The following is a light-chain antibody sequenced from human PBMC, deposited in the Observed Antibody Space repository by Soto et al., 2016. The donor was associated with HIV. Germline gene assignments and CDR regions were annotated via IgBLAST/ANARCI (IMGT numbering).Light chain of an antibody. V-gene: IGLV3-21*03. CDR2: DDS. Sequence: QVLSQPPSVSVAPGKTARITCGGNKIGSKSVHWYQQKPGQAPVVVVYDDSDRPSGIPERFSGSKSGNTATLTISRVEAGDEADYHCQVWDNISDHPVIFGGGTKLTV. CDR3: QVWDNISDHPVI. CDR1: KIGSKS. J-gene: IGLJ2*01.